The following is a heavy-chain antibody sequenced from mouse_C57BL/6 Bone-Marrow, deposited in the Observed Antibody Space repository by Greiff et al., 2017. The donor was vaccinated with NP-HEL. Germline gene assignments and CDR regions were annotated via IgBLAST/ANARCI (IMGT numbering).Heavy chain of an antibody. J-gene: IGHJ2*01. CDR2: ISSGSSTI. D-gene: IGHD1-1*01. CDR1: GFTFSDYG. V-gene: IGHV5-17*01. CDR3: ARKGGSSFLYYFDY. Sequence: EVQVVESGGGLVKPGGSLKLSCAASGFTFSDYGMHWVRQAPEKGLDWVAYISSGSSTIYYADTVKGRFTISRDNAKTTLFLQMTSLRSEDTAMYYCARKGGSSFLYYFDYWGQGTTLTVSS.